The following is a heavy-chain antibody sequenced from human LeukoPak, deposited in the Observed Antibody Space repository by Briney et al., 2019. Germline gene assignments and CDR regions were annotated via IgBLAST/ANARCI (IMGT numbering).Heavy chain of an antibody. D-gene: IGHD3-3*01. Sequence: SETLSLTCTVSGGSISSSSYYWGWIRQPPGKGLEWIGSIYYSGSTYYNPSLKSRATISVDTSKNQFSLKLSSVTAADTAVYYCARHINGGPYDSLDVWGQGTTVTVSS. CDR1: GGSISSSSYY. V-gene: IGHV4-39*01. CDR2: IYYSGST. CDR3: ARHINGGPYDSLDV. J-gene: IGHJ6*02.